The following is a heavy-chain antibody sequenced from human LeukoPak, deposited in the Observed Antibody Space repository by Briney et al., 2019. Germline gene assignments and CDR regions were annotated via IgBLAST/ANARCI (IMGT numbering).Heavy chain of an antibody. CDR1: GXSISSSSYY. V-gene: IGHV4-39*01. D-gene: IGHD6-19*01. J-gene: IGHJ2*01. CDR2: IHYGGST. CDR3: ARQEYSSGERELWYFDL. Sequence: SETLSLTCTVSGXSISSSSYYWGWVRQPPGKGLECIGNIHYGGSTYYNPSLESRVTISVDTSKNQFSLKLSSVTAADTAVYYCARQEYSSGERELWYFDLWGRGTLVTVSS.